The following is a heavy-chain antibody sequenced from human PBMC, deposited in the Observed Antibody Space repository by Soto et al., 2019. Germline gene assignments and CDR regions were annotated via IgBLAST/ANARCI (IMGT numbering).Heavy chain of an antibody. Sequence: QVPLVESGGGVVQPGTSLRLSCAASGFTLSSYSIHWVRQAAGKGLDWVAVISYDGNTQFYGDSVKGRFIVSRDNSRNTLYLQMINLRAEDTAVYYCAKVSKPSRISTPDFDYWGQGTLVTVSS. CDR2: ISYDGNTQ. CDR3: AKVSKPSRISTPDFDY. J-gene: IGHJ4*02. CDR1: GFTLSSYS. V-gene: IGHV3-30-3*01.